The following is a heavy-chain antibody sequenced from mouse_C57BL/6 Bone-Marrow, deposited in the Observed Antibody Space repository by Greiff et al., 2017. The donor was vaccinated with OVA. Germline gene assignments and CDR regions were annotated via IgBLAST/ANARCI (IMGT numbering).Heavy chain of an antibody. Sequence: VQRVESGAELAKPGASVKLSCKASGYTFTSYWMHWVKQRPGQGLEWIGYINPSSGYTKYNQKFKDKATLTADKSSSTAYMQLSSLTYEDSAVYYGARGEKRKAWFAYWGQGTLVTVSA. V-gene: IGHV1-7*01. CDR2: INPSSGYT. CDR1: GYTFTSYW. CDR3: ARGEKRKAWFAY. J-gene: IGHJ3*01.